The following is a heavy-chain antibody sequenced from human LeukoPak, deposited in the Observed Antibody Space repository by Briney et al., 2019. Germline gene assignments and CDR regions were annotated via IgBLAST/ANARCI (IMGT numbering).Heavy chain of an antibody. V-gene: IGHV1-18*01. D-gene: IGHD3-10*01. J-gene: IGHJ4*02. CDR2: ISVYNGDT. Sequence: SVTLSCKTSGYSFSGYGVTWVRQAPGQGLEWMGRISVYNGDTNYAQSLQGRVTMTTDTSTTTAYMELRSLRSDDTAMYYCARAMIRGLIDSWGQGTLFTVS. CDR1: GYSFSGYG. CDR3: ARAMIRGLIDS.